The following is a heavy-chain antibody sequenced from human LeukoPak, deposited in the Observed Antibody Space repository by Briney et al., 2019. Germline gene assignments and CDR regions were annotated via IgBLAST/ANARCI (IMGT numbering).Heavy chain of an antibody. CDR1: GYSFNSHD. CDR3: AREPATFDV. J-gene: IGHJ3*01. V-gene: IGHV1-8*01. CDR2: INPISGNT. Sequence: ASVKVSCKTSGYSFNSHDINWVRQATGQGLEWMGWINPISGNTGYAQKFQGRLTLTKDNSISTAYMELSSLTFEDTAVYYCAREPATFDVWGQGTVVTVSS.